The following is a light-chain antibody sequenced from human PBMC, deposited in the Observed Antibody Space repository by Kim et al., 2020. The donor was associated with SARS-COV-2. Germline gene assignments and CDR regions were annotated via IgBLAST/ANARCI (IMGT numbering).Light chain of an antibody. CDR1: KLGDKY. V-gene: IGLV3-1*01. Sequence: SYELTQPPSVSVSPGQTASITCSGDKLGDKYASWYQQKPGQSPVLVIYQDRKRPSGIPERFSGSNSGNTATLTISGTQAMDEADHYCQAWDSSTWVFGGGTQLTVL. CDR2: QDR. CDR3: QAWDSSTWV. J-gene: IGLJ3*02.